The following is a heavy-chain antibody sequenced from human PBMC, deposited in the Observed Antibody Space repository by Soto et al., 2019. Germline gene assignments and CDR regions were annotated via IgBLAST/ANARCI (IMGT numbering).Heavy chain of an antibody. V-gene: IGHV4-59*08. CDR3: ARLDSRGFFDS. D-gene: IGHD3-22*01. J-gene: IGHJ4*02. CDR2: IYYSGST. CDR1: GGSISSYY. Sequence: SETLSLTCTVSGGSISSYYWSWIRQPPGKRLEWIGYIYYSGSTNYNPSLKSRVTISVDTSKNQFSLKLSPVTAADTAVYYCARLDSRGFFDSWGQGTLVTVSS.